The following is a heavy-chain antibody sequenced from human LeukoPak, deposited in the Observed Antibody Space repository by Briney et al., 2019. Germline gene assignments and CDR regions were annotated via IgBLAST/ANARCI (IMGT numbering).Heavy chain of an antibody. CDR1: GDSMISDSYY. CDR3: ARLNYFDSSGYFYPDY. CDR2: IYYSGST. J-gene: IGHJ4*02. Sequence: SETLSLTCIVSGDSMISDSYYWAWIRQPPGKGLEWIGYIYYSGSTNYNPSLKSRVTISVDTSKKQFSLKLSSVTAADTAVYYCARLNYFDSSGYFYPDYWGQGTLVTVSS. D-gene: IGHD3-22*01. V-gene: IGHV4-61*01.